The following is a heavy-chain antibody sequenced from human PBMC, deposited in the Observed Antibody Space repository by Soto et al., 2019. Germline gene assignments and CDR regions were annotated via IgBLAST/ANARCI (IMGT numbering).Heavy chain of an antibody. CDR2: INDSGIT. V-gene: IGHV4-34*01. CDR3: ARGRSSVPDRRGIGYYGLDV. Sequence: VQLLESGGGLVQPGGSLRLSCAASGFSFSSYAMGWVRQSPGKGLEWIGEINDSGITDSNPSLESRVTISVDMSKNQFSLNLNSVTAADSAVYHCARGRSSVPDRRGIGYYGLDVWGQGTTVTVSS. J-gene: IGHJ6*02. D-gene: IGHD6-6*01. CDR1: GFSFSSYA.